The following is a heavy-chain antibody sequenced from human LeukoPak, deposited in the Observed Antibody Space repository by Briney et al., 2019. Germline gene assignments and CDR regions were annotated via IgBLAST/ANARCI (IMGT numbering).Heavy chain of an antibody. D-gene: IGHD3-9*01. CDR3: ASGNYDILGDAFDI. J-gene: IGHJ3*02. CDR2: ISSSSSYI. Sequence: TWGSLRLSCAASGFTFSDYYINWVRQAPGKGLECVSSISSSSSYIYYADSVKGRFTISRDNAKNSLYLQMNSLRAEDTAVYYCASGNYDILGDAFDIWGQGTMVTVSS. CDR1: GFTFSDYY. V-gene: IGHV3-21*01.